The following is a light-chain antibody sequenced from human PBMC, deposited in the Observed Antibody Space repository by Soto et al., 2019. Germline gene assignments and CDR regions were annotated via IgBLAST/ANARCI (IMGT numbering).Light chain of an antibody. J-gene: IGLJ2*01. CDR2: EVS. CDR1: SSDVGDYNY. V-gene: IGLV2-14*01. Sequence: QSALTQPASVSGSPGQSITISCTGTSSDVGDYNYVSWYQQHPDKAPKLMIYEVSNRPSGVSNRFSGSKSGTSASLAITGLQAEDEADYYCQSYHSSLSASEVFGGGTKLTVL. CDR3: QSYHSSLSASEV.